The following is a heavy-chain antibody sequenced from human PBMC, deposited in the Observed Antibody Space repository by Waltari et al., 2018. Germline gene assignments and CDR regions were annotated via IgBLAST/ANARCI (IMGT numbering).Heavy chain of an antibody. CDR3: ATIGWEMATISGPSGGS. J-gene: IGHJ5*02. D-gene: IGHD5-12*01. V-gene: IGHV1-2*06. CDR1: GHTFSGDY. Sequence: VHLVQSGDEVKEPGASVTVSCKASGHTFSGDYLHWGRQAPGQGLEWVGRLRPNRGTAKYEQKFQGRVTRTRDTSISTAYMEVNRLRSDDTAVYYCATIGWEMATISGPSGGSWGQGTLVTVSS. CDR2: LRPNRGTA.